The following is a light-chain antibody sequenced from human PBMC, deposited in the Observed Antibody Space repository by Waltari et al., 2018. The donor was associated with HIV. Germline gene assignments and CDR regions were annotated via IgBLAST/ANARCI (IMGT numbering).Light chain of an antibody. CDR1: QSVGRN. CDR2: GAS. CDR3: QQYDNWPLT. Sequence: EILMTQSPATLSVSPGERVTLSCRASQSVGRNLAWYQQEPGQAPRLLIYGASTRATGVPATFSGSGSGTEFTLTISSLQSGDFAVYHCQQYDNWPLTFGGGTKVEI. V-gene: IGKV3-15*01. J-gene: IGKJ4*01.